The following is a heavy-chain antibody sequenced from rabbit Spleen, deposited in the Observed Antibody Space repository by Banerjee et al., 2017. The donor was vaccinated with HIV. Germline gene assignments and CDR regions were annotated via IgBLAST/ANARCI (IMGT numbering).Heavy chain of an antibody. Sequence: QEQLKESGGGLVQPGGSLKLSCKASGFDFSSSDYMCWVRQAPGKGLEWISCIAGGSGGFTYSATWAKGRFTCSKTSSTTVTLQMTSLTVADTATYFCARDTGSSFSSYGMDLWGQGTLVTVS. D-gene: IGHD8-1*01. CDR2: IAGGSGGFT. J-gene: IGHJ6*01. CDR3: ARDTGSSFSSYGMDL. CDR1: GFDFSSSDY. V-gene: IGHV1S45*01.